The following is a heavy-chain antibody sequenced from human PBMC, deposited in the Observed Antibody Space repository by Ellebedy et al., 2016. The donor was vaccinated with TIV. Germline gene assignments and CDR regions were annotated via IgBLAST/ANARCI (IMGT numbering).Heavy chain of an antibody. CDR1: GFTFSDYS. J-gene: IGHJ5*02. D-gene: IGHD3-10*01. CDR3: TRDLMASNWFDP. V-gene: IGHV3-11*01. CDR2: ISSSGSTI. Sequence: GESLKISCAASGFTFSDYSMNWIRQTPGKGLEWVSYISSSGSTIYYADSVKGRFTISRDNAKNSLYLQMNSLRAEDTVVYYCTRDLMASNWFDPWGQGTLVTVSS.